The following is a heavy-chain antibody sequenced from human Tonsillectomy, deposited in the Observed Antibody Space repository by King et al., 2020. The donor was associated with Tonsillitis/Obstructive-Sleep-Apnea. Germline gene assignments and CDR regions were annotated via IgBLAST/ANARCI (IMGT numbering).Heavy chain of an antibody. D-gene: IGHD6-13*01. V-gene: IGHV3-33*01. CDR1: GFTFSSYG. CDR2: IWYDGSNK. Sequence: VQLVESGGGVVQPGRSLRLSCAASGFTFSSYGMHWVRQAPGKGLEWVAVIWYDGSNKYYADSVKGRFTISRDNSKNTLYLQMNSLRAEDTAVYDCARWGWRRQQQPGFDYWGQGTLVTVSS. J-gene: IGHJ4*02. CDR3: ARWGWRRQQQPGFDY.